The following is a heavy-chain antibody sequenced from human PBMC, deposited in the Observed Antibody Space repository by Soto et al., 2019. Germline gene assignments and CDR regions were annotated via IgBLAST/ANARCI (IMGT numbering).Heavy chain of an antibody. J-gene: IGHJ4*02. Sequence: PGGSLRLSCAASGFTFSSYWMHWVRQTPGKGLVWVSRINGDGSSLYYADSVKGRLTISRDSAKNTLYLQINSLRDEDTGVYYCARGATGYGIFDYWGQGTLVTVSS. D-gene: IGHD5-12*01. V-gene: IGHV3-74*01. CDR3: ARGATGYGIFDY. CDR2: INGDGSSL. CDR1: GFTFSSYW.